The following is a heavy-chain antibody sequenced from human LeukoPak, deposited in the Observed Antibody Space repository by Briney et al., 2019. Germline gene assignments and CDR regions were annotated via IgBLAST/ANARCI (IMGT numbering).Heavy chain of an antibody. CDR3: ARHRTQKFGCDY. D-gene: IGHD1-1*01. CDR1: GYSFTTYW. V-gene: IGHV5-51*01. J-gene: IGHJ4*02. CDR2: IYPGDSSP. Sequence: GESLKISCKGSGYSFTTYWISWVRPMPGKGLEWIGIIYPGDSSPRYSPSFRGQVTIPVDKSTNTAYLQWSSLKASDTAMYYCARHRTQKFGCDYWGQGSLVTVSS.